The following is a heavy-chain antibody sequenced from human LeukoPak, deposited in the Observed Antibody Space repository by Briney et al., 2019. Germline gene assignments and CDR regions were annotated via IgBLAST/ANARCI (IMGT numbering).Heavy chain of an antibody. V-gene: IGHV1-2*06. CDR1: GYTFTGYY. Sequence: ASVKVSCKASGYTFTGYYMHWVRLAPGQGLEWMGRINPNSGGTNYAQKFQGRVTMTRDTSISTAYMELSRLRSDDTAVYYCARDLNYDFWSGYYTGAPGIYYYYYGMDVWGQGTTVTVSS. J-gene: IGHJ6*02. CDR2: INPNSGGT. D-gene: IGHD3-3*01. CDR3: ARDLNYDFWSGYYTGAPGIYYYYYGMDV.